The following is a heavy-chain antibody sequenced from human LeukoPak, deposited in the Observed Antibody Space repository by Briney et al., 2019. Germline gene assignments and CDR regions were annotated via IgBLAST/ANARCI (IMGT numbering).Heavy chain of an antibody. CDR2: ITDSGGDT. J-gene: IGHJ4*02. CDR1: GFTFSNYA. V-gene: IGHV3-23*01. Sequence: GGSLTLSCTASGFTFSNYAMSWVRQAPGTGLEWFSAITDSGGDTYYSDSVKGRFIISRDNSKNSLYLHMNGLRAEDTAVYHCAKGSSASRPYYFDYWGQGTLVTVSS. CDR3: AKGSSASRPYYFDY. D-gene: IGHD2-2*01.